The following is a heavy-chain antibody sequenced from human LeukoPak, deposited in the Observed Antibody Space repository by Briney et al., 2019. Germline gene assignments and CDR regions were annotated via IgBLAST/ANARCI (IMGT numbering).Heavy chain of an antibody. CDR3: ARDRGYYGSGSYYNWYFDL. D-gene: IGHD3-10*01. V-gene: IGHV1-18*01. Sequence: ASVKVSCKASGYTFTSYGISWVRQAPGQGLEWMGWISAYNGKTNYAQKLQGRVTMTTDTSTSTAYMELRSLRSDDTAVYYCARDRGYYGSGSYYNWYFDLWGRGTLVTVSS. CDR1: GYTFTSYG. CDR2: ISAYNGKT. J-gene: IGHJ2*01.